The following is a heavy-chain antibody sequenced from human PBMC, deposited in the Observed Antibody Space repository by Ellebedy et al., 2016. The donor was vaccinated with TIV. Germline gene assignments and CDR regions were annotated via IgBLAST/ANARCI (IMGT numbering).Heavy chain of an antibody. J-gene: IGHJ4*02. D-gene: IGHD5-12*01. Sequence: MPGGSLRLSCTVSGASISSYYWSWIRQPPGKGLEWIGYIYYNENTNYNPFLKSRVTISVDTSKNQFSLNLNSVTAADTAVYFCASTPFSAGSGYHPHDYWGQGILVTVSS. CDR2: IYYNENT. V-gene: IGHV4-59*08. CDR1: GASISSYY. CDR3: ASTPFSAGSGYHPHDY.